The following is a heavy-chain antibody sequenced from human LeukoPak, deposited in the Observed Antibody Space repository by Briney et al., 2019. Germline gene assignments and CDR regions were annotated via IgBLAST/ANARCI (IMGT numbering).Heavy chain of an antibody. CDR1: GFTFSSYA. Sequence: GGSLRLSCAASGFTFSSYAMSWVRQAPGKGLEWVGRSGNRAKRYTTEYAASVEGRFTISRDHSKNSLYLQMNSLKTEDTAVYYCAGDLIGYYYGMDVWGQGTTVTVSS. V-gene: IGHV3-72*01. J-gene: IGHJ6*02. CDR3: AGDLIGYYYGMDV. CDR2: SGNRAKRYTT. D-gene: IGHD3-16*01.